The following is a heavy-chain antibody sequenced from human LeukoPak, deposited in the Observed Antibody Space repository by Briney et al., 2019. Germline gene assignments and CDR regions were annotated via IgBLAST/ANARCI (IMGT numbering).Heavy chain of an antibody. Sequence: GRSLRLSCAASGFIFDDYAMHWVRQVPGKGLEWISGINWDGDSIRYADPVKGRFIISRDNAKNSLHLQMNSLRPEDTALYYCAKDKVPIPYGIGVWGQGTTVIVSS. V-gene: IGHV3-9*01. J-gene: IGHJ6*02. CDR1: GFIFDDYA. CDR3: AKDKVPIPYGIGV. CDR2: INWDGDSI. D-gene: IGHD1-1*01.